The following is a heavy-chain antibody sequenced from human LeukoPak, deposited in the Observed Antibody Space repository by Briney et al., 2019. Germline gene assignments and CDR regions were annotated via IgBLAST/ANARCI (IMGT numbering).Heavy chain of an antibody. J-gene: IGHJ4*02. CDR3: ARAAAGNFDY. V-gene: IGHV3-66*01. CDR2: IYSGGST. Sequence: PGGSLRLSCAASGFTFSGYSMNWVRQAPGKGLEWVSVIYSGGSTYYADSVKGRFTISRHNSKNTLYLQMNSLRAGDTAVYYCARAAAGNFDYWGQGTLVTVSS. D-gene: IGHD6-13*01. CDR1: GFTFSGYS.